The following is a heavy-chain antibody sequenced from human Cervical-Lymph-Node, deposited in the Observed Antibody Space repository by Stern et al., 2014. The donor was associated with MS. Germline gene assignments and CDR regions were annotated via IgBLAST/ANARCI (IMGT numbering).Heavy chain of an antibody. CDR2: INPNSGGT. D-gene: IGHD1-1*01. Sequence: VQLVESGAEVKKPGASVKVSCKASGYTFTGYEMHWVRQAPGQGLEWMGRINPNSGGTNSGQKVPGRVTMTRDTAISTAYMELSRLRSDDTAVYYCARVGTTGTTSLDYWGQGTLVTVSS. CDR3: ARVGTTGTTSLDY. V-gene: IGHV1-2*06. J-gene: IGHJ4*02. CDR1: GYTFTGYE.